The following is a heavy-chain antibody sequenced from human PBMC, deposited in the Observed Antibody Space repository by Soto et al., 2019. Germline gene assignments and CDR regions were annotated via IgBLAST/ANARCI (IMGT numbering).Heavy chain of an antibody. V-gene: IGHV3-33*01. J-gene: IGHJ4*02. CDR2: IWFDGSNR. Sequence: QVQLVESGRGVVQPGGSLRLSCAASGFSFSKFAMHWVRQAPGKGLECVAVIWFDGSNRDYADSVKGRFTVSRDNSENTLSLQMNNLRAEDTGVYYCAREGDSSGYPVYFDSWGQGTVVTVSS. CDR1: GFSFSKFA. D-gene: IGHD3-22*01. CDR3: AREGDSSGYPVYFDS.